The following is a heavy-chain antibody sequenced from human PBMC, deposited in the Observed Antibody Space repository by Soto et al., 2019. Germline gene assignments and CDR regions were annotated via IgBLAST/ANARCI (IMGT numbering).Heavy chain of an antibody. J-gene: IGHJ4*02. V-gene: IGHV1-2*02. D-gene: IGHD6-19*01. CDR3: ARDREGSIAVDQY. CDR1: GYTFTGYY. Sequence: ASVKVSCKASGYTFTGYYMHWVRQAPGQGLEWMGWINPNSGGTNYAQKFQGRVTMTRDTSISTAYMELSRLRSDDTAVYYCARDREGSIAVDQYWGQGSLVTDSS. CDR2: INPNSGGT.